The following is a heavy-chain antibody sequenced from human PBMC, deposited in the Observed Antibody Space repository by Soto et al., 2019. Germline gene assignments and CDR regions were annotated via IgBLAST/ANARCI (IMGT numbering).Heavy chain of an antibody. CDR1: GYTFTSYA. Sequence: ASVKVSCKASGYTFTSYAMHWVRQAPGQRLEWMGWINAGNGNTKYSQKFQGRVTITRDTSASTAYMELSSLRSEDTAVYYCARGNPLVPSGEYFQHWGQGTLVTVSS. CDR3: ARGNPLVPSGEYFQH. J-gene: IGHJ1*01. CDR2: INAGNGNT. V-gene: IGHV1-3*01. D-gene: IGHD6-13*01.